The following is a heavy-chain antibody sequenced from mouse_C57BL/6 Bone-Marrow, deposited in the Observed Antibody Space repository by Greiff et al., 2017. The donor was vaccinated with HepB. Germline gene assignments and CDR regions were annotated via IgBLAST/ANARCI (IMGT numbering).Heavy chain of an antibody. CDR2: ISNGGGST. CDR3: ARHENGGFAY. J-gene: IGHJ3*01. CDR1: GFTFSDYY. Sequence: EVKLVESGGGLVQPGVSLKLSCAASGFTFSDYYMYWVRQTPEKRLEWVAYISNGGGSTYYPDTVKGRFTISRDNAKNTLYLQMSRLKSEDTAMYYCARHENGGFAYWGQGTLVTVSA. V-gene: IGHV5-12*01.